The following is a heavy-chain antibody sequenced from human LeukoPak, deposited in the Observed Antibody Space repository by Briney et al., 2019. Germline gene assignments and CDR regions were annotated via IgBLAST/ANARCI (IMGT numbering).Heavy chain of an antibody. CDR3: ARDRDTYYYDSSGYEPFDY. D-gene: IGHD3-22*01. J-gene: IGHJ4*02. Sequence: SETLSLTCTVSGGSISGSNYYWGWVRQPPGKGLEWIGSIYYSGSTYYNPSLKSRVTISVDTSKNQFSLKLSSVTAADTAVYYCARDRDTYYYDSSGYEPFDYWGQGTLVTVSS. V-gene: IGHV4-39*07. CDR2: IYYSGST. CDR1: GGSISGSNYY.